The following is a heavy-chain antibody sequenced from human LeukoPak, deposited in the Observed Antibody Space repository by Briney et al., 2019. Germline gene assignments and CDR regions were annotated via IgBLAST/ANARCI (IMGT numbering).Heavy chain of an antibody. CDR3: ATDRGIVVVPAAILEY. V-gene: IGHV3-74*01. D-gene: IGHD2-2*01. J-gene: IGHJ4*02. CDR2: INTDGSST. Sequence: GGSLRLSCAASGFTFSSYWMHWVRQAPGKGLVWVSRINTDGSSTSYADSVKGRFTISRDNAKNTLYLQMNSLRAEDTAVYYCATDRGIVVVPAAILEYWGQGTMVTVSS. CDR1: GFTFSSYW.